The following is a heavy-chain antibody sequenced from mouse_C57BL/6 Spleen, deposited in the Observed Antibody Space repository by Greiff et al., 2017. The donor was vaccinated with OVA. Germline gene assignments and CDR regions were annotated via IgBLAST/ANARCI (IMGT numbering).Heavy chain of an antibody. CDR2: ISYSGST. Sequence: ESGPGMVKPSQSLSLTCTVTGYSITSGYDWHWIRHFPGNKLEWMGYISYSGSTNYNPSLKSRISITHDTSKNHFFLKLNSVTTEDTATYYCARAGAYYSNYEGYFDVWGTGTTVTVSS. J-gene: IGHJ1*03. CDR1: GYSITSGYD. V-gene: IGHV3-1*01. CDR3: ARAGAYYSNYEGYFDV. D-gene: IGHD2-5*01.